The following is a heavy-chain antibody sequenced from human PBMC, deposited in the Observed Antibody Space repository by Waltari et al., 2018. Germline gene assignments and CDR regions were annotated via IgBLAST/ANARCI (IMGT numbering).Heavy chain of an antibody. V-gene: IGHV3-30*02. J-gene: IGHJ4*02. CDR1: GFTSSNFG. Sequence: QVNLVESGGGVVQPGGSLRHSCATSGFTSSNFGMHWVRQAPGKGLEWVALIWFDGSDKFYADSVRGRFTISRDNSARTLYLDMDSLRLDDTAMYYCAKDAFGNTYLDFWGQGTLVTVSS. CDR3: AKDAFGNTYLDF. CDR2: IWFDGSDK. D-gene: IGHD2-2*02.